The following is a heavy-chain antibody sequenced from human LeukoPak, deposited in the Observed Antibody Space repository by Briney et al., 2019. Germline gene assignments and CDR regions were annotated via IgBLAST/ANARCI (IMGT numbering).Heavy chain of an antibody. CDR1: SGSISNSNYY. CDR3: ARGYSGYDWGFDY. D-gene: IGHD5-12*01. CDR2: IFYSGST. Sequence: SETLSLTCTVSSGSISNSNYYWGWIRHPPGKGLEWIGSIFYSGSTDYNPSLKSRVTISVDTSKNQFSLKLSSVTAADTAVYYCARGYSGYDWGFDYWGQGTLVTVSS. V-gene: IGHV4-39*07. J-gene: IGHJ4*02.